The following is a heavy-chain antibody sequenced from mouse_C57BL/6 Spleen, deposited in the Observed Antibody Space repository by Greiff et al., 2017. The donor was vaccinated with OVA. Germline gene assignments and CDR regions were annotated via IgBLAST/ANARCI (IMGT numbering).Heavy chain of an antibody. Sequence: EVKLVESGGGLVKPGGSLKLSCAASGFTFSDYGMHWVRQAPEKGLEWVAYSSSGSSTIYYAATVKGRFTIARDNAKNTLYLQMTSLRSEDTAMYYCASYDYDYAMDYWGQGTSVTVSS. CDR2: SSSGSSTI. CDR1: GFTFSDYG. CDR3: ASYDYDYAMDY. V-gene: IGHV5-17*01. J-gene: IGHJ4*01. D-gene: IGHD2-4*01.